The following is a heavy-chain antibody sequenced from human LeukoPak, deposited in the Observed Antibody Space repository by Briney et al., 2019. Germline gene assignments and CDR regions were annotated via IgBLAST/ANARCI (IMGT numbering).Heavy chain of an antibody. J-gene: IGHJ6*02. V-gene: IGHV4-34*01. D-gene: IGHD6-6*01. Sequence: PSEALSLTCAVYGGSFSGYYWSWIRQPPGKGLEWIGEINHSGSTNYNPSPKSRVTISVDTSKNQFSLKLSSVTAADTAVYYCARGLGVAARPSYYGMDVWGQGTTVTVSS. CDR1: GGSFSGYY. CDR2: INHSGST. CDR3: ARGLGVAARPSYYGMDV.